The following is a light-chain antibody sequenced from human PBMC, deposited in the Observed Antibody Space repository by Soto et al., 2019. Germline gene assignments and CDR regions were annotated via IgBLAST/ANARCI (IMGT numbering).Light chain of an antibody. V-gene: IGKV3-20*01. CDR2: GAS. J-gene: IGKJ2*01. Sequence: EIVLTQSPGTLSLSPGERATLSCRASQSVSSTYLAWYQQKPGQAPRLLIYGASSRATGIPDRFSGSGSGTDFTLTISRLEPEDSAVYFCQQYDSSLYTFGQGTKLEIK. CDR1: QSVSSTY. CDR3: QQYDSSLYT.